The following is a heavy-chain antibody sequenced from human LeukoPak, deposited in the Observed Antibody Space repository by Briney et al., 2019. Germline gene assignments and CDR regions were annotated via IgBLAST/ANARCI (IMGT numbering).Heavy chain of an antibody. D-gene: IGHD2-15*01. V-gene: IGHV3-53*01. CDR2: IYSGGST. CDR3: AAVVAATFFDY. J-gene: IGHJ4*02. Sequence: GGSLRLSCAAYRFTVSSNYMSWVRQAPGKGLEWVSVIYSGGSTYYADSVKGRFTISRDNSKNTLYLQMNSLRAEDTAVYYCAAVVAATFFDYWGQGTLVTVSS. CDR1: RFTVSSNY.